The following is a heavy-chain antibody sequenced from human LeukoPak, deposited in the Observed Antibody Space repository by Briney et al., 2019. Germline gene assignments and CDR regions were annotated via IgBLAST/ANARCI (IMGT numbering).Heavy chain of an antibody. CDR1: GGTFSSYA. J-gene: IGHJ6*03. CDR3: ASCIVVVPAASEYYYYYMDV. D-gene: IGHD2-2*01. Sequence: GASVKASCKASGGTFSSYAISWVRQAPGQGLEWMGGIIPIFGTANYAQKFQGRVTITTDESTSTAYMELSSLRSEDTAVYYCASCIVVVPAASEYYYYYMDVWGKGTTVTVSS. CDR2: IIPIFGTA. V-gene: IGHV1-69*05.